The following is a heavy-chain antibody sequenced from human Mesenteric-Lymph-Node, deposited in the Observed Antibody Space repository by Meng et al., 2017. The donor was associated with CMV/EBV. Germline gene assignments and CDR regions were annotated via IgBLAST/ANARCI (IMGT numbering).Heavy chain of an antibody. Sequence: SETLSLTCTVSGGSISNYYWGWIRQPPGKGLEYIGYIYSTGSTNYNPSLKSRVTMSVDTSKNQLSLTLSSLTAADTAVYLCARYSNYVDSTKVWMDPWGQGTLVTVSS. CDR3: ARYSNYVDSTKVWMDP. CDR1: GGSISNYY. J-gene: IGHJ5*02. V-gene: IGHV4-59*01. D-gene: IGHD4-11*01. CDR2: IYSTGST.